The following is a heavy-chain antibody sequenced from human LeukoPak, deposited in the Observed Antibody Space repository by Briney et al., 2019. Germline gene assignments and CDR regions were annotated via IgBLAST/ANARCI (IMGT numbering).Heavy chain of an antibody. CDR3: ARHRDNIDGILTVNYPEILDY. J-gene: IGHJ4*02. CDR1: GGSISSRLYY. Sequence: SETLSLTCTVSGGSISSRLYYWGWIRQPPRKGLEWIANIYYSGNTNYNPSLKSRVTISVDTSKNQFSLKLSSLTAADTAVYYCARHRDNIDGILTVNYPEILDYWGQGKLVTVSS. V-gene: IGHV4-39*01. CDR2: IYYSGNT. D-gene: IGHD3-9*01.